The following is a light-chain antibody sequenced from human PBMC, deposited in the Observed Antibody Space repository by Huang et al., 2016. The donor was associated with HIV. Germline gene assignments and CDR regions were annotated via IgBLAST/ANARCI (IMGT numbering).Light chain of an antibody. CDR1: QRISTY. J-gene: IGKJ5*01. Sequence: DIQMTQSPSSLSASVGDRVTITCRASQRISTYLNWYQQKPGKAPKLLIFAESTLQSGVPSTFSGSGSGTDFTLTISSLQPEDFATYYCQQTYSTAITFGQGTRLEIK. V-gene: IGKV1-39*01. CDR2: AES. CDR3: QQTYSTAIT.